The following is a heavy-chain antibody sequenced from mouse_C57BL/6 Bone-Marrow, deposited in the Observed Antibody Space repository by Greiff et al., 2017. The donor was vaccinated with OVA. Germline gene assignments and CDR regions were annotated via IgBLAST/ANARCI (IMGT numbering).Heavy chain of an antibody. CDR1: GYTFTSYW. D-gene: IGHD1-1*01. CDR2: IDPSDSYT. V-gene: IGHV1-50*01. CDR3: ARGITTVVEAY. J-gene: IGHJ3*01. Sequence: LQPGAELVTPGASVKLSCKASGYTFTSYWMQWVKQRPGQGLEWIGEIDPSDSYTNYNQKFKGKATLTVDTSSSTAYMQLSSLTSEDSAVYYCARGITTVVEAYWGQGTLVTVSA.